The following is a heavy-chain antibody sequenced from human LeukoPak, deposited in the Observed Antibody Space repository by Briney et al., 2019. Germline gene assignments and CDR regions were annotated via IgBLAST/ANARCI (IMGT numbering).Heavy chain of an antibody. Sequence: ASVKVSCKASGYTFTGYYMHWVRQAPGQGLEWMGIIKPSDGSTIYAQKFQGRVTMTSDTSTTTVYMEVSSLRSGDTAVYYCARLDYSKFDYWGQGTLVTVSS. J-gene: IGHJ4*02. D-gene: IGHD4-11*01. V-gene: IGHV1-46*01. CDR3: ARLDYSKFDY. CDR1: GYTFTGYY. CDR2: IKPSDGST.